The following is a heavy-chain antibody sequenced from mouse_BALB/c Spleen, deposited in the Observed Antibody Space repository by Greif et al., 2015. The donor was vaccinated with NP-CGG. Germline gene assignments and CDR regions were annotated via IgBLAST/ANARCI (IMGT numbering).Heavy chain of an antibody. CDR3: ARDADRFAY. V-gene: IGHV7-3*02. CDR2: IRNKANGYTT. J-gene: IGHJ3*01. CDR1: GFTFTDYY. Sequence: EVKLVESGGGLVQPGGSLRLSCATSGFTFTDYYMSWVRQPPGEALEWLGFIRNKANGYTTEYSASVKGRFTISRDNSQSILYLQMNTLRAEDSATYYCARDADRFAYWGQGTLVTVSA.